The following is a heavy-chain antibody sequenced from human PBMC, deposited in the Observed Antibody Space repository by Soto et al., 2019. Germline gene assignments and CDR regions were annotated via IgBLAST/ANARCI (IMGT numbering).Heavy chain of an antibody. D-gene: IGHD1-1*01. CDR3: ARESRSELGTVEY. CDR2: IYASGTT. V-gene: IGHV4-4*07. CDR1: GSSISNYY. Sequence: QVRLQEAGPGLVKPSETLSLTCTVSGSSISNYYWRWIRQPAGKGLECLGRIYASGTTTYNPSLRSRVTMSVDTSKNQFSLNLNSVTAADTAVYYCARESRSELGTVEYWGQGTLVTVSS. J-gene: IGHJ4*02.